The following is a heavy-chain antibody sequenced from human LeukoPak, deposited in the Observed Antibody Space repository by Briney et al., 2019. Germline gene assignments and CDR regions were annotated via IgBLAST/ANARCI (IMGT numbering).Heavy chain of an antibody. CDR1: GYRFNTYW. V-gene: IGHV5-51*01. CDR2: INPGDSDT. J-gene: IGHJ6*03. CDR3: ARGTYGSGTYRIYYFYMDV. D-gene: IGHD3-10*01. Sequence: GESLKISCKGSGYRFNTYWIAWVRQMHGKGLEWMGSINPGDSDTRYSPSFQGQVAISADKSISTAYLQWSSLQASDTAMYFCARGTYGSGTYRIYYFYMDVWGKGTTVTVAS.